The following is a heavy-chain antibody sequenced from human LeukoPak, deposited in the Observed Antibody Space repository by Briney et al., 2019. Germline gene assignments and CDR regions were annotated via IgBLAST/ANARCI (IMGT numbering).Heavy chain of an antibody. J-gene: IGHJ4*02. Sequence: GGSLRLSCAASGFTFNSYSMNWVRQAPGKGLEWVSSISSSSSYMYYADSLKGRFTISRDNAKNSLYLQMNSLRAEDTAVYYCARDYAGYRDCWGQGTLVTVSS. CDR3: ARDYAGYRDC. CDR1: GFTFNSYS. V-gene: IGHV3-21*01. D-gene: IGHD6-13*01. CDR2: ISSSSSYM.